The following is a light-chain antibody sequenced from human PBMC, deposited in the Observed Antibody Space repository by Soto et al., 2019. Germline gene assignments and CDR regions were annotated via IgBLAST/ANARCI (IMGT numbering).Light chain of an antibody. V-gene: IGKV1-17*01. CDR3: LQHRSDPPT. Sequence: DIQMTQSPPSLSASVGDRVTITCRASPDIRNDLGCYQQKPGKAPKRLLHAASSFQTGIPSRFSGSGSGTDFTLTISSLQPEDFATYYCLQHRSDPPTFGGGTRVETK. J-gene: IGKJ4*02. CDR2: AAS. CDR1: PDIRND.